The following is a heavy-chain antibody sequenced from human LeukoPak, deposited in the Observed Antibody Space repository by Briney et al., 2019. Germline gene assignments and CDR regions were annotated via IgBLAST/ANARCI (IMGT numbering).Heavy chain of an antibody. CDR1: GFTFSSYA. V-gene: IGHV3-23*01. CDR2: ISGSGGST. J-gene: IGHJ4*02. Sequence: GGSLRLSCAASGFTFSSYAMSWVRQAPGKGLEWVSAISGSGGSTYYADSVKGRFTISRGNSKNTLYLQMNSLRAEDTAVYYCVKDVRIFGVAHTSFDYWGQGTLVTVSS. D-gene: IGHD3-3*01. CDR3: VKDVRIFGVAHTSFDY.